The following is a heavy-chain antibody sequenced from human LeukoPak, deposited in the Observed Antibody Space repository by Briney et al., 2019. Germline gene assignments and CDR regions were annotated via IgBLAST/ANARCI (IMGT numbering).Heavy chain of an antibody. D-gene: IGHD4-17*01. V-gene: IGHV1-69*01. Sequence: GSSVKVSCKASGGTFSSYAISWVRQAPGQGLEWMGGIIPIFGTANYAQKFQGRVTITADESTSTAYMELSSLRSEDTAVYYCARDGDYGSRTYYFDYWGQGTLVTVSS. CDR1: GGTFSSYA. CDR3: ARDGDYGSRTYYFDY. CDR2: IIPIFGTA. J-gene: IGHJ4*02.